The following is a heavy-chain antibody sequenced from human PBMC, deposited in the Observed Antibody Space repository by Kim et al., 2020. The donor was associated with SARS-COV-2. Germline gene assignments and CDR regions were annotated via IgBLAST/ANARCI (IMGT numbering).Heavy chain of an antibody. D-gene: IGHD6-13*01. CDR1: GYTFTSYA. V-gene: IGHV7-4-1*02. Sequence: ASVKVSCKASGYTFTSYAMNWVRQAPGQGLEWMGWINTNTGNPTYAQGFTGRFVFSLDTSVSTAYLQISSLKAEDTAVYYCARDDSSSWNTGLYYYYGMDVWGQGTTVTVSS. CDR2: INTNTGNP. J-gene: IGHJ6*02. CDR3: ARDDSSSWNTGLYYYYGMDV.